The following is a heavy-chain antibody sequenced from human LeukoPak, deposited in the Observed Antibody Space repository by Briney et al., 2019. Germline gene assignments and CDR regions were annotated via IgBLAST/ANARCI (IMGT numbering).Heavy chain of an antibody. CDR2: INPSGGST. CDR3: ARGSRPVYNLLTGKRYFDY. CDR1: GYTFTTYY. J-gene: IGHJ4*02. V-gene: IGHV1-46*01. Sequence: ASVKVSCKASGYTFTTYYVHWVRQAPGRGLEGMGVINPSGGSTTYAQKFRGRLTMTRDMSTSTVYMELSSLRSEDTAVYYCARGSRPVYNLLTGKRYFDYWGQGTLLTVSS. D-gene: IGHD3-9*01.